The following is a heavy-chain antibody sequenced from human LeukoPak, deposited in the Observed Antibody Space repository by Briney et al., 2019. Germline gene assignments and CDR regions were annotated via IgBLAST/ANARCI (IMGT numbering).Heavy chain of an antibody. CDR1: GFTVSSNY. CDR3: ARMTLRWSFDY. D-gene: IGHD5-24*01. Sequence: GGSLRLSFAASGFTVSSNYMSWVRQAPGKGLEWVSVIYSGGSTYYADSVKGRFTISRDNSKSTLYLQMNSLRAEDTAVYYCARMTLRWSFDYWGQGTLVTVSS. CDR2: IYSGGST. V-gene: IGHV3-53*01. J-gene: IGHJ4*02.